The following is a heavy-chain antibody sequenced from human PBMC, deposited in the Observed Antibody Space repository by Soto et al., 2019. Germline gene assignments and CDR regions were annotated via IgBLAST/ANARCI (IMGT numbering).Heavy chain of an antibody. V-gene: IGHV1-69*02. D-gene: IGHD2-21*02. J-gene: IGHJ6*02. CDR3: ARRRYCGADCYSKYYYGMDV. CDR1: GSTFSSYT. Sequence: QVHLVQSGAEVKKPGSSVKVSCQASGSTFSSYTVGWVRQAPGQGLEWMGRIIPVLGVTNYAPKFKGRVTITADKSKTTAYMELSSLRSGDTAVYYCARRRYCGADCYSKYYYGMDVWGQGTTVTVSS. CDR2: IIPVLGVT.